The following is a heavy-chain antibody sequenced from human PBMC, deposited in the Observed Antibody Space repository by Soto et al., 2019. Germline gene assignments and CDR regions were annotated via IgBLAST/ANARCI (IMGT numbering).Heavy chain of an antibody. J-gene: IGHJ6*03. D-gene: IGHD3-10*01. CDR1: GGSISSYY. V-gene: IGHV4-59*01. CDR2: IYYSGST. Sequence: SETLSLTCTVSGGSISSYYWSWIRQPPGKGLEWIGYIYYSGSTNYNPSLKSRVTISVDTSKNQFSLKLSSVTAADTAVYYCARVPRRDYYGVVCYRPYYYYLIYVPAKG. CDR3: ARVPRRDYYGVVCYRPYYYYLIYV.